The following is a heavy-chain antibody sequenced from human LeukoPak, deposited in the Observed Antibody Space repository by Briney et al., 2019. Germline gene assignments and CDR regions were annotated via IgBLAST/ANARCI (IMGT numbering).Heavy chain of an antibody. Sequence: GGSLRLSCTASGFTFSSYAMSWVRQAPGKGLEWVSSLSGSGGSTYYADSVKGRFTISRDNSKNTLYVRMNSLRAEDTAVYYCARGGSSWYAVWFDPWGQGTLVTVSS. CDR3: ARGGSSWYAVWFDP. J-gene: IGHJ5*02. D-gene: IGHD6-13*01. CDR2: LSGSGGST. V-gene: IGHV3-23*01. CDR1: GFTFSSYA.